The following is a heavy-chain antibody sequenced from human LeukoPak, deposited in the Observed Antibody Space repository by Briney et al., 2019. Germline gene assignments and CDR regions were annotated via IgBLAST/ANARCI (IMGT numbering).Heavy chain of an antibody. Sequence: PGGSLRLSCAASGFTFSDYYMSWIRQAPGKGLEWVSYISSSGSTIYYADSVRGRFTISRDNAKNSLYLQMNSLRAEDTAVYYCASQIAAASFDYWGQGTLVTVSS. CDR2: ISSSGSTI. D-gene: IGHD6-13*01. CDR1: GFTFSDYY. V-gene: IGHV3-11*01. CDR3: ASQIAAASFDY. J-gene: IGHJ4*02.